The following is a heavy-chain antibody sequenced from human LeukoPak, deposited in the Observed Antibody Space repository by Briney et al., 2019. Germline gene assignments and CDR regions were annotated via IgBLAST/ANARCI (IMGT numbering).Heavy chain of an antibody. J-gene: IGHJ4*02. Sequence: PGGSLRLSCAASGFTFSSYAMSWVRQAPGKGLEWVSAISGSGGSTHYADSVKGRFTISRDNAKNSLYLQMNSLRAEDTAVYYCAKIGDYYDSSGYYWGQGTLVTVSS. CDR2: ISGSGGST. V-gene: IGHV3-23*01. CDR3: AKIGDYYDSSGYY. D-gene: IGHD3-22*01. CDR1: GFTFSSYA.